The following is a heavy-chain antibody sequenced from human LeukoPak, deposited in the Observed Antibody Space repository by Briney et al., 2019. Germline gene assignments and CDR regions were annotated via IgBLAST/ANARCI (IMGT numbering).Heavy chain of an antibody. CDR2: INYSGGST. V-gene: IGHV3-23*02. Sequence: GGSLGLSCAASGFTFNTHAMSWVRQAPGKGLEWVSAINYSGGSTYYGDSVKGRFTISRDNPRNTLHLQMNSLRAEDTAVYYCAKGGGSNWFDPWGQGTLVTVSS. J-gene: IGHJ5*02. D-gene: IGHD3-16*01. CDR3: AKGGGSNWFDP. CDR1: GFTFNTHA.